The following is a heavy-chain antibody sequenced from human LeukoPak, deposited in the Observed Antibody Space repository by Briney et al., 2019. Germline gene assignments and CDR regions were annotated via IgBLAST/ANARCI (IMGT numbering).Heavy chain of an antibody. Sequence: SVKVSCRASEGTVNNYAISWVGKAPVQGHEWMGRIVPILGIANYAQEFQGRLIITADKATSSAYMELSSLRSEDTAVYYCARDQGDNSYGYYAIWYAFDVWGQGTMVTVSS. D-gene: IGHD5-18*01. CDR3: ARDQGDNSYGYYAIWYAFDV. CDR2: IVPILGIA. CDR1: EGTVNNYA. J-gene: IGHJ3*01. V-gene: IGHV1-69*04.